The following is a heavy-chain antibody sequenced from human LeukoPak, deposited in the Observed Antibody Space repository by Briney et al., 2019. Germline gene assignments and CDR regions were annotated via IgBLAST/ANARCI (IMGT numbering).Heavy chain of an antibody. D-gene: IGHD5-12*01. CDR1: GGSFSGCY. CDR2: INHSGST. V-gene: IGHV4-34*01. Sequence: PSETLSLTCAVYGGSFSGCYWSWIRQPPGKGLEWIGEINHSGSTNYNPSLKSRVTISVDTSKNQFSLKLSSVTAADTAVYYCARGRGYSGYGSLYYYYYGMDVWGQGTTVTVSS. CDR3: ARGRGYSGYGSLYYYYYGMDV. J-gene: IGHJ6*02.